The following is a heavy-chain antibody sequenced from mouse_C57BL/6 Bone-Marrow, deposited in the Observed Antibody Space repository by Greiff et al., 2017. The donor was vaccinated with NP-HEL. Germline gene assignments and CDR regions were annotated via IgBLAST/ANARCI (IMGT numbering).Heavy chain of an antibody. Sequence: VHLVESGAELARPGASVKLSCKASGYTFTSYGISWVKQRTGQGLEWIGEIYPRSGNTYYNEKFKGKATLTADKSSSTAYMELRSLTSEDSAVYFCARNPWRFAYWGQGTLVTVSA. J-gene: IGHJ3*01. V-gene: IGHV1-81*01. CDR1: GYTFTSYG. CDR2: IYPRSGNT. CDR3: ARNPWRFAY.